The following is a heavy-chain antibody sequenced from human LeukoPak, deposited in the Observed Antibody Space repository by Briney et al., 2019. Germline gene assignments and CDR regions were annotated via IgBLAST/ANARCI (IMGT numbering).Heavy chain of an antibody. J-gene: IGHJ5*02. D-gene: IGHD3-22*01. V-gene: IGHV3-21*01. CDR3: ARVEPQYYYDSSGYYKT. Sequence: GGSLRLSCAASGFTFSSYSMNWVRQAPGKGPEWVSSISSSSSYIYYADSVKGRFTISRDNAKNSLYLQMNSLRAEDTAVYYCARVEPQYYYDSSGYYKTWGQGTLVTVSS. CDR1: GFTFSSYS. CDR2: ISSSSSYI.